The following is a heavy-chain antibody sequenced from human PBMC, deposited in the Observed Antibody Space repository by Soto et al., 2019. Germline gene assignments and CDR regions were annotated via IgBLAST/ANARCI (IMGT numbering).Heavy chain of an antibody. Sequence: QVQLVESGGGLVKPGGSLRLSCAASGFTFSDYYMNCIRQASGKGLECVSYIDGTVSHRNHADSVKGRFTISRDIAKNSLYLQMNSLRAEDTAVYYCARAPYSSNWYYFDYWGKGTLVTASS. J-gene: IGHJ4*02. V-gene: IGHV3-11*05. CDR2: IDGTVSHR. CDR1: GFTFSDYY. D-gene: IGHD6-13*01. CDR3: ARAPYSSNWYYFDY.